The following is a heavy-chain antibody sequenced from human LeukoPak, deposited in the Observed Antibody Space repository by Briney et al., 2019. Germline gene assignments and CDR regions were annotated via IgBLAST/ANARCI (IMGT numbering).Heavy chain of an antibody. Sequence: SEILSLTCTVSGGSISTHYWSWIRQPPGKGLECIGYISYIGSTNYNPSLKSRVTISVDTSKNQFSLKLSSVTAADAAVYFCARDPTTVTKGLDIWGQGTMVTVSS. CDR3: ARDPTTVTKGLDI. CDR2: ISYIGST. D-gene: IGHD4-17*01. CDR1: GGSISTHY. J-gene: IGHJ3*02. V-gene: IGHV4-59*11.